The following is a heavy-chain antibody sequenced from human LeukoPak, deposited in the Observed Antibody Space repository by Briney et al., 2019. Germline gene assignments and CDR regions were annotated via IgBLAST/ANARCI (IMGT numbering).Heavy chain of an antibody. Sequence: PGGSLRLSCAASGFPFSNFAMTWIRQAPGKGLEWISLISAGGSSTFDADSMRGRFTISRDNYKNTLYLQMNSLRVEDTAVYYCAKAGGRGWSNWFDPWGQGTQVTVSP. J-gene: IGHJ5*02. CDR3: AKAGGRGWSNWFDP. CDR1: GFPFSNFA. D-gene: IGHD6-19*01. CDR2: ISAGGSST. V-gene: IGHV3-23*01.